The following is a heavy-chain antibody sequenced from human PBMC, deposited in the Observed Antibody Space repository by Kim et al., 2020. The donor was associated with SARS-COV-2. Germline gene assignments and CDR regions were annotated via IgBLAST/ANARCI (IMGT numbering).Heavy chain of an antibody. V-gene: IGHV3-30*18. CDR3: AKAPKVGATVTGVGYYGMDV. Sequence: GGSLRLSCAASGFTFSSYGMHWVRQAPGKGLEWVAVISYDGSNKHYADSVKGRFTISRDNSKNTLYLQMNSLRAEDTAVYYCAKAPKVGATVTGVGYYGMDVWGQGTTVTVSS. D-gene: IGHD1-26*01. J-gene: IGHJ6*02. CDR2: ISYDGSNK. CDR1: GFTFSSYG.